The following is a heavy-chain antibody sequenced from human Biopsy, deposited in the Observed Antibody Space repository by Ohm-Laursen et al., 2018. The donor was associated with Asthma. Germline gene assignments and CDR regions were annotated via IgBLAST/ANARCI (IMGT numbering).Heavy chain of an antibody. CDR1: GFTFADYA. J-gene: IGHJ4*02. CDR2: ISSSSSYI. D-gene: IGHD2-2*01. CDR3: ARDGTDMNEAMPKDY. V-gene: IGHV3-21*01. Sequence: SLRLSCAASGFTFADYAMHWVRQAPGKGLEWVSSISSSSSYIYYADSVKGRFTISRDNAKNPLYLQMNSLRAEDTAVYYCARDGTDMNEAMPKDYWGQGTLVTVSS.